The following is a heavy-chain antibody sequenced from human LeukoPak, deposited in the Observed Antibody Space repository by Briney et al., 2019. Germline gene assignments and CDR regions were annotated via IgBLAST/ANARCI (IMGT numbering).Heavy chain of an antibody. J-gene: IGHJ2*01. CDR2: INHSGST. CDR1: GGSFSGYY. D-gene: IGHD3-9*01. Sequence: SETLSLTCAVYGGSFSGYYWSWIRQPPGKGLEWIGEINHSGSTNYNPSLKSRVTISVDTSKNQFSLKLSSVTAADTAVYYCARAVGYDFLAGYYRGWYFDLGGRGTLVTVSS. V-gene: IGHV4-34*01. CDR3: ARAVGYDFLAGYYRGWYFDL.